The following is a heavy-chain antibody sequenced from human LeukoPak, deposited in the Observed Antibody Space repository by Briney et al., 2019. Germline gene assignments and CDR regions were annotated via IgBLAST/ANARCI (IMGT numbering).Heavy chain of an antibody. CDR2: INWNGGST. CDR3: ARVVYSSGWYGYFDL. J-gene: IGHJ2*01. V-gene: IGHV3-20*04. Sequence: GGSLRPSCAASGFTFDDYAMTWVRQLPGKGLEWVSGINWNGGSTGYADSVKGRFTISRDNAKNSLFLQMNSLRAEDTALYYCARVVYSSGWYGYFDLWGRGTLVSASS. D-gene: IGHD6-19*01. CDR1: GFTFDDYA.